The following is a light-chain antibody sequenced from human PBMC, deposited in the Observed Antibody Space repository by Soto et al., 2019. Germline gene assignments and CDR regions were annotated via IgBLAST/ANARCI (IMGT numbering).Light chain of an antibody. V-gene: IGKV3-20*01. Sequence: EIVLTQSPGTLSLSPGERATLSCGASQSVRSSFLAWYQQKPGQAPRLLIYGASSRATGIPDRFSGSGSGTDFTLTISRLEPEDFAVYYCQQYGSSPITFGQGTRLEIK. J-gene: IGKJ5*01. CDR3: QQYGSSPIT. CDR2: GAS. CDR1: QSVRSSF.